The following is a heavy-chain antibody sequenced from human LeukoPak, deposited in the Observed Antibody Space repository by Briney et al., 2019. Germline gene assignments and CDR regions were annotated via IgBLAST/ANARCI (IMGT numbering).Heavy chain of an antibody. D-gene: IGHD5-12*01. J-gene: IGHJ5*02. CDR2: INTDGSST. CDR3: ARDLDGYRSGNGA. CDR1: GFTFSNAW. Sequence: GGSLRLSCAASGFTFSNAWMNWVRQAPGKGLMWVSRINTDGSSTDYADSVKGRFTISRDNAKNTLYLQMNSLRAEDTAVYYCARDLDGYRSGNGAWGQGTLVTVSS. V-gene: IGHV3-74*01.